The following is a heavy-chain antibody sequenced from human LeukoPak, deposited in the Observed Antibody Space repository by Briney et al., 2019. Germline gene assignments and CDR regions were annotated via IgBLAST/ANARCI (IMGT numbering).Heavy chain of an antibody. J-gene: IGHJ5*02. CDR1: GFSLSTSGVG. CDR2: IYWDDNK. Sequence: SGPTLVNPTQTLTLTCSFSGFSLSTSGVGVGWIRQPPGKALEWLALIYWDDNKRYSPSLGRRLTITKDTSKNQVVLIMTNMDPVDTATYFCARDYCSTTSCYQGWFDPWGQGTLVTVPS. D-gene: IGHD2-2*01. CDR3: ARDYCSTTSCYQGWFDP. V-gene: IGHV2-5*02.